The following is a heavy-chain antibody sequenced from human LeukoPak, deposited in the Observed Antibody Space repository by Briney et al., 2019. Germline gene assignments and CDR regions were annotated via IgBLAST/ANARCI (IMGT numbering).Heavy chain of an antibody. CDR1: GFTFSGYA. Sequence: GGSLRLSCAASGFTFSGYAMDWVRQAPGKGLEWVAVISYDGSNKYYADSVKGRFTISRDNSKNTLYLQMNSLRAEDTAVYYCARERHSYGYGTGVRFDYWGQGTLVTVSS. D-gene: IGHD5-18*01. CDR2: ISYDGSNK. CDR3: ARERHSYGYGTGVRFDY. J-gene: IGHJ4*02. V-gene: IGHV3-30-3*01.